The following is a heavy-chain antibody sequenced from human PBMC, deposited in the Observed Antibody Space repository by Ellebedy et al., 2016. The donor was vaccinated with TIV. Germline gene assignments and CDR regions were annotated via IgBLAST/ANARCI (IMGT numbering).Heavy chain of an antibody. CDR3: ASTPGIAVAGLQYYYYGMDV. D-gene: IGHD6-19*01. V-gene: IGHV1-69*13. J-gene: IGHJ6*02. CDR1: GGTFSSYA. Sequence: SVKVSXKASGGTFSSYAISWVRQAPGQGLEWMGGIIPIFGTANYAQKFQGRVTITADESTSTAYMELSSLRSEDTAVYYCASTPGIAVAGLQYYYYGMDVWGQGTTVTVSS. CDR2: IIPIFGTA.